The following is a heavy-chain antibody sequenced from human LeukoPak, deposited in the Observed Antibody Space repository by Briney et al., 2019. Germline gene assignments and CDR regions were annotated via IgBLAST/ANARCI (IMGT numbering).Heavy chain of an antibody. J-gene: IGHJ4*02. CDR1: VGSISSGGYY. V-gene: IGHV4-31*03. Sequence: SQTLSLTCTASVGSISSGGYYWSWIRQHPGKGLEWIGYIYYSGSTYYNPSLKSRVTISVDTSKNQFSLKLSSVTAADTAVYYCARGGARPFDYWGQGTLVTVSS. CDR2: IYYSGST. D-gene: IGHD1-26*01. CDR3: ARGGARPFDY.